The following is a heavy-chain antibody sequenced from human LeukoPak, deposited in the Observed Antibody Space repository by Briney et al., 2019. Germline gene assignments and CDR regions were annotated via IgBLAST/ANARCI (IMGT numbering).Heavy chain of an antibody. CDR2: INSDGSST. Sequence: GGSLRLSCAASGFTFSSYWMHWVRQAPGKGLVWVSRINSDGSSTSYADSVKGRFTISRDNAKNTLYLQMNSLRAEDTAVYYCASWYSGSPWAFDIWGQGTMVTVSS. CDR3: ASWYSGSPWAFDI. CDR1: GFTFSSYW. V-gene: IGHV3-74*01. D-gene: IGHD1-26*01. J-gene: IGHJ3*02.